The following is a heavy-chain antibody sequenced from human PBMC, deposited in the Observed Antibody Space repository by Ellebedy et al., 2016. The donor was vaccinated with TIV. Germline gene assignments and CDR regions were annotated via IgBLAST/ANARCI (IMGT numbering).Heavy chain of an antibody. CDR3: ASRPGMEPGPLDY. D-gene: IGHD1-1*01. J-gene: IGHJ4*02. CDR2: VYSGGST. CDR1: GVTVSSNY. Sequence: GESLKISCAASGVTVSSNYMSWVRQAPGRGLEWVSLVYSGGSTYYADSVKGRFTICRDNSKNTLYLQMNSTRGEDTAVYYCASRPGMEPGPLDYWGQGTLVTVSS. V-gene: IGHV3-53*01.